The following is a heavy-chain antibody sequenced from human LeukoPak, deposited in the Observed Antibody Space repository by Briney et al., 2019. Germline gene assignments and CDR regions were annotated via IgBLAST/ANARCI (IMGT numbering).Heavy chain of an antibody. Sequence: SVKVSCKASGGTFSSYAISWVRQAPGQGLEWMGRIIPILGIANYAQKFQGRVTITADKSTSTAYMELNSLRAEDTAVYYCARGLEANYFDYWGQGTLVTVSS. CDR1: GGTFSSYA. D-gene: IGHD3-3*01. J-gene: IGHJ4*02. V-gene: IGHV1-69*04. CDR3: ARGLEANYFDY. CDR2: IIPILGIA.